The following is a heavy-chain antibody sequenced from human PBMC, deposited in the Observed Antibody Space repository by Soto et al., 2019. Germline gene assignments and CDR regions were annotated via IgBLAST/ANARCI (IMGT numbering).Heavy chain of an antibody. CDR2: IYYSGST. J-gene: IGHJ4*02. CDR1: GGSISSSSYY. D-gene: IGHD5-12*01. Sequence: PSETLSLTCTVSGGSISSSSYYWGWIRQPPGKGLEWIGSIYYSGSTYYNPSLKSRVTISVDTSKNQFSLKLSSVTAADTAVYYCACLSSVEMATILDYWGQGTLVTVSS. CDR3: ACLSSVEMATILDY. V-gene: IGHV4-39*01.